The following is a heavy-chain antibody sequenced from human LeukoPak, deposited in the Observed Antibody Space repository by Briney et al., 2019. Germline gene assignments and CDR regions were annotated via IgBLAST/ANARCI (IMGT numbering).Heavy chain of an antibody. CDR2: IYDSGST. D-gene: IGHD1-26*01. V-gene: IGHV4-59*04. J-gene: IGHJ4*02. CDR3: AKSGGYGLIDY. Sequence: GSLRLSCAASGFTFSSYGMHWIRQPPGKGLEWIGNIYDSGSTYYNASLQSRVTISIDTSKNQFSLRLSSVTAADTAMYYCAKSGGYGLIDYWGQGTLVTVSS. CDR1: GFTFSSYG.